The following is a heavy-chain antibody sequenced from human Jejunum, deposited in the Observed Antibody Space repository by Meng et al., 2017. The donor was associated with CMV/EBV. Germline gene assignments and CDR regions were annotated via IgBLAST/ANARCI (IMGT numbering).Heavy chain of an antibody. CDR2: ISVYSPHR. J-gene: IGHJ4*02. Sequence: LPFTSSTMSWVRQAPGNRLEWVSSISVYSPHRYYADSVEGRFTISRDNAKNSLYLQMDSLRADDTAVYYCASGFCGSAGCFREFDNWGQGAVVTVSS. CDR1: LPFTSST. D-gene: IGHD2-2*03. CDR3: ASGFCGSAGCFREFDN. V-gene: IGHV3-21*06.